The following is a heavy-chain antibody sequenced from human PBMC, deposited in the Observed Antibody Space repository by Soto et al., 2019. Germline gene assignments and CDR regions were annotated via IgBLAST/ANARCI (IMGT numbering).Heavy chain of an antibody. CDR1: GYSFATYG. CDR2: ISAHNGDT. Sequence: GASVKVSCKVSGYSFATYGFSWVRQAPGQGLECVGWISAHNGDTHYSQKFQGRVTLTTDTSTNTGYMELRSLTSDDTAVYYCARFGGYFDYWGQGTLVTVSS. J-gene: IGHJ4*02. D-gene: IGHD2-15*01. V-gene: IGHV1-18*04. CDR3: ARFGGYFDY.